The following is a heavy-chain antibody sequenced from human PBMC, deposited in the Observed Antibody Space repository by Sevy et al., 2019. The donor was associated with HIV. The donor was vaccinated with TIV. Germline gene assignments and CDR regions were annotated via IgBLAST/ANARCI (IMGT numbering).Heavy chain of an antibody. CDR3: TTEGAD. CDR1: GFIFSDAW. V-gene: IGHV3-15*01. J-gene: IGHJ4*02. Sequence: GGSLRLSCAASGFIFSDAWLSWVRQGPGKGLEWVGRVRSEGDGGTEEYATPVKGRFIIARDDSKNMLYLQMNNLKIEDTGVYYCTTEGADWGQGTRVTVSS. CDR2: VRSEGDGGTE.